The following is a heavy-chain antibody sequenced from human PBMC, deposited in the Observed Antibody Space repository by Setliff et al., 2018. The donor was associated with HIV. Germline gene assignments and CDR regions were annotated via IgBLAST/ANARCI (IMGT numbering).Heavy chain of an antibody. V-gene: IGHV1-46*01. CDR3: AREGAETTTSNYYGMDV. D-gene: IGHD4-17*01. Sequence: ASVKVSCKASGYTFTSYHMYWVRQAPGQGLEWMGSINPSGGSTSYAQKFQGRVTITADESTSTAYMELSSLRSEDTAVYYCAREGAETTTSNYYGMDVWGQGTTVTVSS. CDR1: GYTFTSYH. J-gene: IGHJ6*02. CDR2: INPSGGST.